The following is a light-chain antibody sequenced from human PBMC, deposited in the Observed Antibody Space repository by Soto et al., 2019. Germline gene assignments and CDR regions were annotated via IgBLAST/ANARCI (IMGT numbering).Light chain of an antibody. V-gene: IGKV1-33*01. CDR3: QQYNSYSQFT. Sequence: DTQMTQSPSSLSASVGDRVTITCQASHDIRNYLNWYQQRPGRAPKLLIYDASNLETGVPTRFSGSASGTDFTFTINGLQPEDIATYYCQQYNSYSQFTFGPGTKVDIK. CDR2: DAS. CDR1: HDIRNY. J-gene: IGKJ3*01.